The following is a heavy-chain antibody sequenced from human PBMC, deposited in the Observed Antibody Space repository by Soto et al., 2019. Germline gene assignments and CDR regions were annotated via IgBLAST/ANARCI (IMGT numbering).Heavy chain of an antibody. J-gene: IGHJ3*02. CDR1: GFTFSSYG. D-gene: IGHD1-26*01. CDR3: AIDHSVLAAHSGSYFDAFDI. V-gene: IGHV3-30*03. CDR2: ISYDGSNK. Sequence: SLRLSCAASGFTFSSYGMHWVRQAPGKGLEWVAVISYDGSNKYYADSVKGRFTISRDNSKNTLYLQMNSLRAEDTAVYYCAIDHSVLAAHSGSYFDAFDIWGQGTMVTVSS.